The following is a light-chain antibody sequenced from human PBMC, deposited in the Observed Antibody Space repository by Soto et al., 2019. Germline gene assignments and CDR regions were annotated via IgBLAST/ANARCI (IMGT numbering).Light chain of an antibody. Sequence: QSVLTQPASVSGSPGQSITISCTGTSSDVGGYNYVSWYQQHPGEAPKLLIYEVSDRPSGVSKRFSGSKSGNTASLTISGLRAEDEADDDCSSYTTSSTLGVLFGGGTQLTVL. CDR2: EVS. CDR3: SSYTTSSTLGVL. V-gene: IGLV2-14*01. CDR1: SSDVGGYNY. J-gene: IGLJ2*01.